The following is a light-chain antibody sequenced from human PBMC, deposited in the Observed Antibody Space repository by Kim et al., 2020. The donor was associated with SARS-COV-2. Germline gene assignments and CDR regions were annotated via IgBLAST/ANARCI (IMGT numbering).Light chain of an antibody. Sequence: DIQLTQSPSFLSASVGDRVTITCRASPGISSSLAWYQKKVGKAPRLLIYSASTLQGGVPSRFSGGGSGTEFTFTITSLQPDDFATYYFQQLSTYPITFGQGTRLEIK. J-gene: IGKJ5*01. CDR1: PGISSS. CDR3: QQLSTYPIT. CDR2: SAS. V-gene: IGKV1-9*01.